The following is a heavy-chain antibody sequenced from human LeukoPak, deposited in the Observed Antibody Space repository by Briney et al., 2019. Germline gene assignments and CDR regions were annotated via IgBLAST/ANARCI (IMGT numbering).Heavy chain of an antibody. CDR3: ARFSSGYYYPNWFDP. J-gene: IGHJ5*02. CDR2: IIPIFGTA. CDR1: GGTFSSYA. V-gene: IGHV1-69*05. Sequence: SVKVSCKASGGTFSSYAISWVRQAPGQGLEWMGGIIPIFGTANYAQKLQGRVTMTTDTSTSTAYMELRSLRSDDTAVYYCARFSSGYYYPNWFDPWGQGTLVTVSS. D-gene: IGHD3-22*01.